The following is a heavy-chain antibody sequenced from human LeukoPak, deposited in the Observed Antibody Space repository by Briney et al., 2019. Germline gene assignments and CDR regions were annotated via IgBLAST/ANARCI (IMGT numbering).Heavy chain of an antibody. Sequence: TSETLTLTCTVSGGSLRSYYWSWIRQPPGKGLEWVGYIYYSGSTNYNPSLKSRVSISVNTSKNKFSLMLTSVTAADEAVYYCARGNYDFWSAQHAFDIWGQGTMVTVSS. CDR3: ARGNYDFWSAQHAFDI. J-gene: IGHJ3*02. CDR2: IYYSGST. V-gene: IGHV4-59*01. D-gene: IGHD3-3*01. CDR1: GGSLRSYY.